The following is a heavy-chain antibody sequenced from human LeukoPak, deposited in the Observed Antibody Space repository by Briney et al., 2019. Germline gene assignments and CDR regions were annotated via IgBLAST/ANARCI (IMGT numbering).Heavy chain of an antibody. CDR3: ASHSITMFVFY. CDR2: IYNTGNT. V-gene: IGHV4-39*01. Sequence: SETLSLTCSVSGGSISSSNDYWGWIRQPPGKALEWIGTIYNTGNTYYNPSLKSRVTISVDTSKNQFSLKLSSVTAADTAVYYCASHSITMFVFYWGQGTLVTVSS. J-gene: IGHJ4*02. CDR1: GGSISSSNDY. D-gene: IGHD3-10*02.